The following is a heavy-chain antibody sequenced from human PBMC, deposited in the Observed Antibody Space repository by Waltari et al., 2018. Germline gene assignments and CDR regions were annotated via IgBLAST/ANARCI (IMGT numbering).Heavy chain of an antibody. Sequence: QLQLQESGPGLVKPSETLSLTCTVSGGSISSSSYYWGWIRQPPGKGLEWIGSIYYSGSTYYNPSLKSRVTISVDTSKNQFSLKRSSVTAADTAVYYCARDRDGDLDYWGQGTLVTVSS. CDR3: ARDRDGDLDY. CDR1: GGSISSSSYY. CDR2: IYYSGST. V-gene: IGHV4-39*07. D-gene: IGHD4-17*01. J-gene: IGHJ4*02.